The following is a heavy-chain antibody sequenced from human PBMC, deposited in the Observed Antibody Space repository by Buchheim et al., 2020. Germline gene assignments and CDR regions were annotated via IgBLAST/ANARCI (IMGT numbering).Heavy chain of an antibody. J-gene: IGHJ6*02. CDR1: GFTFSSYA. CDR2: ISYDGSNK. D-gene: IGHD3-9*01. CDR3: ARVSGGYFDWLYYYYGMDV. Sequence: QVQLVESGGGVVQPGRSLRLSCAASGFTFSSYAMHWVRQAPGKGLEWVAVISYDGSNKYYADSVKGRFTISRDNSMNTLYLQMNSLRAEDTAVYYCARVSGGYFDWLYYYYGMDVWGQGTT. V-gene: IGHV3-30*04.